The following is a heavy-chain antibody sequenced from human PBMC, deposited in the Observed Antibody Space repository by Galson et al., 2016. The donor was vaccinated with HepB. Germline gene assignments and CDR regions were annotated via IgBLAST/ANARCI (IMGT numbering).Heavy chain of an antibody. CDR2: ISSSSSTI. CDR3: ARGNRNYDFRSGYYSAY. Sequence: SLRLSCAASGFTFSSYSMNWVRQAPGKGLEWVSYISSSSSTIYYADSVKGRFTISGDNAKNSLYLQMNSLRDEDTAVYYCARGNRNYDFRSGYYSAYWGQGTLVTVSS. J-gene: IGHJ4*02. D-gene: IGHD3-3*01. CDR1: GFTFSSYS. V-gene: IGHV3-48*02.